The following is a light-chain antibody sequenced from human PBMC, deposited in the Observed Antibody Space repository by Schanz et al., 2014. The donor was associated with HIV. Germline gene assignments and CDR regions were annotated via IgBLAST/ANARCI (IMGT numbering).Light chain of an antibody. CDR2: ATY. J-gene: IGLJ3*02. Sequence: QSVMTQPPSASGTPGQRVTISCSGSTSNIGTNSANWYQHLPGTAPKLLIYATYHRPSGVPDRFSGSGSGTSASLAISGLQSEDEADYYCGAWDDSLNGWVFGGGTKVTVL. CDR1: TSNIGTNS. CDR3: GAWDDSLNGWV. V-gene: IGLV1-44*01.